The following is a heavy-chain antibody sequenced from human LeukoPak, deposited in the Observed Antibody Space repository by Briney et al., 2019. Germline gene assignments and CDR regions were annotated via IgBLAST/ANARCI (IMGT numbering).Heavy chain of an antibody. Sequence: GGSLRLSCAASGFTFSSYAMSWVRQAPGKGLEWVSAISGGGGTTYYADSVKGRFTISRDNSKNTPYLQMNSLRAEDTAVYYCAKVGRGYSYGNPDYWGQGTLVTVSS. V-gene: IGHV3-23*01. D-gene: IGHD5-18*01. CDR2: ISGGGGTT. CDR1: GFTFSSYA. CDR3: AKVGRGYSYGNPDY. J-gene: IGHJ4*02.